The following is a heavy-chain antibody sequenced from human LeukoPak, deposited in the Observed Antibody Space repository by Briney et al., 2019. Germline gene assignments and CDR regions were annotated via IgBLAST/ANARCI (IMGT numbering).Heavy chain of an antibody. CDR2: ISTYNGNT. CDR1: GYTFTSHG. CDR3: ARGGGDSSGYYFSLYYYYYMDV. J-gene: IGHJ6*03. D-gene: IGHD3-22*01. Sequence: ASVKVSCKASGYTFTSHGISWVRQAPGQGLEWMGWISTYNGNTNYAQKLQGRVSMTTDTSTSTAYMDLSSLRSDDTAVYYCARGGGDSSGYYFSLYYYYYMDVWGKGTTVTVSS. V-gene: IGHV1-18*01.